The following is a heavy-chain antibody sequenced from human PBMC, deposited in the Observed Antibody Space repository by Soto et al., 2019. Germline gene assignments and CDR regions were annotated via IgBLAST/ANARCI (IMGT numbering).Heavy chain of an antibody. D-gene: IGHD4-4*01. CDR3: ARYSSSLDY. CDR2: IYPGDSDT. J-gene: IGHJ4*02. Sequence: PGEFLKISCKGSGDRFTNYWIGWVRQMPGEGLEWMGIIYPGDSDTRYSPSFQGQVTISVDKSISTAYLQWSSLKASDTAMYYCARYSSSLDYWGQGTLVTVSS. V-gene: IGHV5-51*01. CDR1: GDRFTNYW.